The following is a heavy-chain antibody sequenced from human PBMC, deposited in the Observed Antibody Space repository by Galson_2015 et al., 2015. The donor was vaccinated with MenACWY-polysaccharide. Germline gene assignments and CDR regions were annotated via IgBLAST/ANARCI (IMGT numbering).Heavy chain of an antibody. J-gene: IGHJ4*02. V-gene: IGHV3-74*01. CDR3: ARGYSGYD. CDR1: GFTFRTYW. CDR2: IKSDGSST. Sequence: SLRLSWAASGFTFRTYWMHWVRQAPGEGLGWVSRIKSDGSSTSYADSVKGRFTISRDNAKNTLYLQMNSLRAEDTAVYYCARGYSGYDWGQGTLVTVSS. D-gene: IGHD5-12*01.